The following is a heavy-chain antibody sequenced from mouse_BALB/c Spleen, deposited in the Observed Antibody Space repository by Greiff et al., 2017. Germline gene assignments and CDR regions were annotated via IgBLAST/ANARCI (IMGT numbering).Heavy chain of an antibody. V-gene: IGHV14-3*02. D-gene: IGHD1-1*01. CDR2: IDPANGNT. J-gene: IGHJ2*01. Sequence: EVQLQQSGAELVKPGASVKLSCTASGFNIKDTYMHWVKQRPEQGLEWIGRIDPANGNTKYDPKFQGKATITADTSSNTAYLQLSSLTSEDTAVYYCARSDYYGSSYVDFDYWGQGTTLTVSS. CDR1: GFNIKDTY. CDR3: ARSDYYGSSYVDFDY.